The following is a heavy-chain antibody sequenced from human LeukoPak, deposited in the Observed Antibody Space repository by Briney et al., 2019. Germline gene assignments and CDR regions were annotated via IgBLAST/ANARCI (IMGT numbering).Heavy chain of an antibody. CDR2: ISYDGNNK. Sequence: PGGSLRLSCAASGFTFSSYGMHWVRQAPGKGLEWVAVISYDGNNKYYADSVKGRFTISRDNAKNSLYLQMNSLRAEDTAVFYCARRGAAAGRNAFDLWGQGTMVTVSS. CDR1: GFTFSSYG. CDR3: ARRGAAAGRNAFDL. J-gene: IGHJ3*01. V-gene: IGHV3-30*03. D-gene: IGHD6-13*01.